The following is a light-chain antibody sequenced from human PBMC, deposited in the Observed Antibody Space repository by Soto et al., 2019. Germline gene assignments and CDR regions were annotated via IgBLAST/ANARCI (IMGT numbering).Light chain of an antibody. Sequence: QSVLTQPASVSGSPGQSITISCTGTSSDVGGYNYVSWYQQHPGKAPKLMIYDVSNRPSGVSNRFSGSKSGNTASLTISGLRAEDEADYYCSSYTSSRTYVFGTGTKVTV. J-gene: IGLJ1*01. V-gene: IGLV2-14*01. CDR2: DVS. CDR1: SSDVGGYNY. CDR3: SSYTSSRTYV.